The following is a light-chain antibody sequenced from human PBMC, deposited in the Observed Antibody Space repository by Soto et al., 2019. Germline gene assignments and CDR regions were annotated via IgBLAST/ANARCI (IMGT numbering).Light chain of an antibody. J-gene: IGKJ4*01. CDR3: QKYNSAPHT. CDR1: QDISNY. CDR2: AAS. Sequence: DIQMTQSPSSLSASVGDRVTITCRTSQDISNYLAWYQQKPGKVPKLLIYAASTLQSGDPSRFSGGGSGTDFSLTISSLQPEDVATYYCQKYNSAPHTVGGGTKVEIQ. V-gene: IGKV1-27*01.